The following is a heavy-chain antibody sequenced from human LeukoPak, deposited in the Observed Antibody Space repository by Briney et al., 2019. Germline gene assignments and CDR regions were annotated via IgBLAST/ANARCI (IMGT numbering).Heavy chain of an antibody. V-gene: IGHV3-30*03. CDR1: GFTFSSYG. Sequence: GGSLRLSCAASGFTFSSYGMHWVRQAPGKGLEWVAVISYDGSNKYYADSVKGRFTISRDNLENMLYLQGNSLRAEDTAVYYCARGSGLFDYWGQGTLVTVSS. CDR3: ARGSGLFDY. CDR2: ISYDGSNK. D-gene: IGHD1-26*01. J-gene: IGHJ4*02.